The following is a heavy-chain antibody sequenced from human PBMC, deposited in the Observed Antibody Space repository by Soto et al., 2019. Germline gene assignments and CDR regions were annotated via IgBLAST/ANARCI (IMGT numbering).Heavy chain of an antibody. J-gene: IGHJ6*04. V-gene: IGHV4-59*01. CDR2: VYHTGTT. CDR3: ARDGGPDKLSDYGMAG. Sequence: LSLTWTVSGGSIVHYYWSGIRRPPVRGLQWIGYVYHTGTTTYSPALKSRVTISVDTSKNQVYLRLNSVNAADTAVYYSARDGGPDKLSDYGMAGWGKGNSVAVSS. CDR1: GGSIVHYY. D-gene: IGHD3-16*01.